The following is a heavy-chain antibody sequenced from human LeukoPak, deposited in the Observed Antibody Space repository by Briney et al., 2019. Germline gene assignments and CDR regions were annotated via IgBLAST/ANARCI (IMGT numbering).Heavy chain of an antibody. CDR1: GFSFSFYG. D-gene: IGHD3-10*01. Sequence: PGRSLRLSCAASGFSFSFYGMHCVRQAPGKGLEWVAVISEDGTKKNYAESVKGRFTISRDNSNNTLYLQMNSLRAEDTAVYYCAKDQYYGSGSYYAYYYYGMDVWGQGTTVTVSS. J-gene: IGHJ6*02. V-gene: IGHV3-30*18. CDR3: AKDQYYGSGSYYAYYYYGMDV. CDR2: ISEDGTKK.